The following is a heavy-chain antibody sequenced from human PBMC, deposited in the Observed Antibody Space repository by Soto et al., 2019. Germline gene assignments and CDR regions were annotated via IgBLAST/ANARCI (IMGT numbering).Heavy chain of an antibody. J-gene: IGHJ6*03. CDR1: GYTFTSYG. Sequence: XSVKVSFKASGYTFTSYGISLVRHTPGQGLEWMGWISAYNGNTNYAQKLQGRVTMTTDTSTSTAYMELRSLRSDDTAVYYCARDFGELLSADYYYYMDVWGKGTTVTVSS. CDR3: ARDFGELLSADYYYYMDV. D-gene: IGHD3-10*01. CDR2: ISAYNGNT. V-gene: IGHV1-18*01.